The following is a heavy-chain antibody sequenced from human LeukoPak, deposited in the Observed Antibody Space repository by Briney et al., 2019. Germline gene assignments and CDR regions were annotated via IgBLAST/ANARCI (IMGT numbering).Heavy chain of an antibody. Sequence: PSETLSLTCAVYGGSFGGYYWSWRRQPPRKGREGMGEINHSRSTNYNPPLKNRETISVVTSKIQFSLKLSSVTAADTAVYYCARREVLRITMVRGVNRGIDYWGQGTLVTVSS. CDR3: ARREVLRITMVRGVNRGIDY. D-gene: IGHD3-10*01. CDR1: GGSFGGYY. J-gene: IGHJ4*02. V-gene: IGHV4-34*01. CDR2: INHSRST.